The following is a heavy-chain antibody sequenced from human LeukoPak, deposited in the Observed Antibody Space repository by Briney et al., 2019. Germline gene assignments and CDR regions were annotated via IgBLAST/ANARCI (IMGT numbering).Heavy chain of an antibody. CDR3: ATGFWTGY. Sequence: PGGSLRLSCAASGFTFSSYGMSWVRQAPGKGLEWVANIKEDGSEKYYVDSVKGRFTISRDNAKNSVYLQMNSLRGEDTGVYYFATGFWTGYWGQGTLVTVSS. CDR2: IKEDGSEK. D-gene: IGHD3/OR15-3a*01. CDR1: GFTFSSYG. J-gene: IGHJ4*02. V-gene: IGHV3-7*01.